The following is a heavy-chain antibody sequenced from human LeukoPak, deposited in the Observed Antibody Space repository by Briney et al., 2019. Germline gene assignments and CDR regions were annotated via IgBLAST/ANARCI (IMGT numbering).Heavy chain of an antibody. J-gene: IGHJ4*02. CDR3: TKRPFSGYFDY. D-gene: IGHD6-25*01. CDR1: GFTFSNFA. CDR2: ISYDGSNK. V-gene: IGHV3-30*18. Sequence: GGSLRLSCAASGFTFSNFAMHWVRQAPGKGLEWVALISYDGSNKYYADSVKGRFTISRDHSKNTLYLQMNSLRAEDTAVYYCTKRPFSGYFDYWGQGTLVTVSS.